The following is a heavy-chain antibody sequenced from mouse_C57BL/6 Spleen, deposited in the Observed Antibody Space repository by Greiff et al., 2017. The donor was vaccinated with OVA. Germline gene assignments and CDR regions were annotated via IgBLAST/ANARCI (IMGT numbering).Heavy chain of an antibody. CDR2: ISDGGSYT. CDR1: GFTFSSYA. V-gene: IGHV5-4*01. D-gene: IGHD2-4*01. CDR3: ARSFYDYGDPWFAY. J-gene: IGHJ3*01. Sequence: DVHLVESGGGLVKPGGSLKLSCAASGFTFSSYAMSWVRQTPEKRLEWVATISDGGSYTYYPDNVKGRFTISRDNAKNNLYLQMSHLKSEDTAMYYCARSFYDYGDPWFAYWGQGTLVTVSA.